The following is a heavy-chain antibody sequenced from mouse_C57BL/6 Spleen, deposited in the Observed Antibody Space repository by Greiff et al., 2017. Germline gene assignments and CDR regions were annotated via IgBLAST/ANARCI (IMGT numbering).Heavy chain of an antibody. CDR1: GYSFTDYE. CDR2: IDPETGGT. Sequence: VQLQESGAELVRPGASVTLSCKASGYSFTDYEMHWVKQTPVHGLEWIGAIDPETGGTAYNQKFKGKAILTADKSSSTAYMELRSLTSEDSAVYYCTRGGDRDFDVWGTGTTVTVSS. CDR3: TRGGDRDFDV. J-gene: IGHJ1*03. V-gene: IGHV1-15*01. D-gene: IGHD3-3*01.